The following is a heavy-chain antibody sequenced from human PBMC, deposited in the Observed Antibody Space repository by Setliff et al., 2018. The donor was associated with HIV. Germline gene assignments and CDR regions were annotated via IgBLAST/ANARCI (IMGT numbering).Heavy chain of an antibody. CDR3: ARDDSSGFLPDAFDI. Sequence: GGSLRLSCAASGFTFSSYSMNWVRQAPGKGLEWVSSISSSSSYIYYADSVKGRFTISRDNAKNSLYLQMNSLRAEDTAVYYCARDDSSGFLPDAFDIWGRGTMVTVSS. J-gene: IGHJ3*02. CDR1: GFTFSSYS. V-gene: IGHV3-21*01. D-gene: IGHD6-19*01. CDR2: ISSSSSYI.